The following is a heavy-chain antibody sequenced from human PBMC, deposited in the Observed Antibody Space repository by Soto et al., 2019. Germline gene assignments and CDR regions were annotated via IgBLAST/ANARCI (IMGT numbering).Heavy chain of an antibody. CDR2: ISYDGNNE. V-gene: IGHV3-30-3*01. CDR3: ARSKHTPVTSHIAHP. D-gene: IGHD4-17*01. Sequence: GGSLRLSCAASGFTFSSYAMHWGRQAPGKGLDWVTVISYDGNNEYYADSVEGRFTISRDNSKNTLYLQMNSLRTEDTGVYYCARSKHTPVTSHIAHPWGQGTLVTVSS. CDR1: GFTFSSYA. J-gene: IGHJ5*02.